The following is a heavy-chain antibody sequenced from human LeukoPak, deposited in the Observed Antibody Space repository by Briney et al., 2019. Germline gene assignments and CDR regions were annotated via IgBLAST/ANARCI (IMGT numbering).Heavy chain of an antibody. V-gene: IGHV4-59*01. CDR1: GAPMSSYY. J-gene: IGHJ3*02. D-gene: IGHD3-22*01. CDR3: AGDDKDAFDI. Sequence: SETLSLTCTVSGAPMSSYYWNWIRQPPGKGLEWIGYVFYTGSTNYNPSLKGRVTISIDMSKNQFSLNLSSVTAADTAVYYCAGDDKDAFDIWGQGTMVTVSS. CDR2: VFYTGST.